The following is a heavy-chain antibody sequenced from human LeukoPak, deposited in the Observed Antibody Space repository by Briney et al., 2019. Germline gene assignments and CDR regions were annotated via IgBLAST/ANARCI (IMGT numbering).Heavy chain of an antibody. CDR2: INHSGST. D-gene: IGHD3-3*01. CDR3: ARLGGPPFRFWSGYSRDYDYYYYMDV. V-gene: IGHV4-34*01. CDR1: GGSFSGYY. Sequence: SETLSLTCAVYGGSFSGYYWSWIRQPPGKGLEWIGEINHSGSTNYNPSLKSRVTISVDTSKNQFSLKLSSVTAADTAVYYCARLGGPPFRFWSGYSRDYDYYYYMDVWGKGTTVTVSS. J-gene: IGHJ6*03.